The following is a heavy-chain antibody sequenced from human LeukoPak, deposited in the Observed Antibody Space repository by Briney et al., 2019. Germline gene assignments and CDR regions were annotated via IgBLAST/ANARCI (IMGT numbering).Heavy chain of an antibody. D-gene: IGHD5-18*01. CDR3: AKAQNQQWFSELAFDI. Sequence: GGSLSLSCASSGLTLSSYAMSGVRQAPGRGVEGVSAISGSGGGTYYADSVKGRFTISRDNSKNTLYLQMNSLRAEHTAVYYCAKAQNQQWFSELAFDIWGQGTMVTVSS. CDR2: ISGSGGGT. V-gene: IGHV3-23*01. J-gene: IGHJ3*02. CDR1: GLTLSSYA.